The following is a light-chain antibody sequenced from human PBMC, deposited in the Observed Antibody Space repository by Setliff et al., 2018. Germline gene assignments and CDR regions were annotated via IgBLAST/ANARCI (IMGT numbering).Light chain of an antibody. V-gene: IGLV2-11*01. CDR3: CSYAGSYTSLYV. CDR1: SSDVGGYNY. Sequence: SALPQPRSVSGSPGQSVTISCTGTSSDVGGYNYVSWYQQHPGKAPKLMIYDVSKRPSGVPDRFSGSKSGNTASLTISGLQAEDEADYYCCSYAGSYTSLYVFGTGTKAPS. J-gene: IGLJ1*01. CDR2: DVS.